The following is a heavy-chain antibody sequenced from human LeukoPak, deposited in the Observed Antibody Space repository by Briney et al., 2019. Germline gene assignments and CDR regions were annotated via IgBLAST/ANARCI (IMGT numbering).Heavy chain of an antibody. CDR2: ISGSGGNT. Sequence: PGGSLRLSCAASGFTFSSYAMSWVRQAPGKGLEWVSSISGSGGNTYYADSVKGRFTISRDSFKNTLYLQMNSLRAEDTAVYYCAKHFRGIAAAGTDYWGQGTLVTVSS. CDR1: GFTFSSYA. J-gene: IGHJ4*02. D-gene: IGHD6-13*01. V-gene: IGHV3-23*01. CDR3: AKHFRGIAAAGTDY.